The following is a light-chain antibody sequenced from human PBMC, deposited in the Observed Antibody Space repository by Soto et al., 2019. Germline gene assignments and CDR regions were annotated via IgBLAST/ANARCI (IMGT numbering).Light chain of an antibody. J-gene: IGKJ2*01. Sequence: DIQMTQSPSSLSASVGDRVIITCRASQSISNHLNWYQQKPGKAPKLLIFAASNLQSGVPSRFSGSGSGTDFTLTISSLQPEDFATYFCQQSYTTPVYSFGQGTKVDIK. CDR2: AAS. CDR1: QSISNH. CDR3: QQSYTTPVYS. V-gene: IGKV1-39*01.